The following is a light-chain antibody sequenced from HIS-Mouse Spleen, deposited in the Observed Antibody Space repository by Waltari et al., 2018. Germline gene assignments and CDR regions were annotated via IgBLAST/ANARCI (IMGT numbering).Light chain of an antibody. CDR3: QSADSSGTYYV. V-gene: IGLV3-25*03. CDR2: KDS. CDR1: ALPKQY. J-gene: IGLJ1*01. Sequence: SYELTQPPSVSVSPGQTARITCAGDALPKQYAYWYQQKPGEAPVLVIDKDSERPSGIPERFSGSRSGKTVTLTISGVQAEDEADYYCQSADSSGTYYVFGTGTKVTVL.